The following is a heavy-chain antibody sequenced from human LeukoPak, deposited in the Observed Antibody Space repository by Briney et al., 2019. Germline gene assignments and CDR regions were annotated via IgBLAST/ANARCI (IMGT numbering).Heavy chain of an antibody. J-gene: IGHJ5*02. CDR1: GYTFPSYD. D-gene: IGHD2-2*01. V-gene: IGHV1-8*01. CDR2: MNPNSGNT. Sequence: GASVKVSCQASGYTFPSYDINWVRQATGQGLEWMGWMNPNSGNTGYAQKFEGRVTQTRNTSISTAYMELSSLRSEDTAVYDCARRPPPAATYNWFDPWGQGTLVTVSS. CDR3: ARRPPPAATYNWFDP.